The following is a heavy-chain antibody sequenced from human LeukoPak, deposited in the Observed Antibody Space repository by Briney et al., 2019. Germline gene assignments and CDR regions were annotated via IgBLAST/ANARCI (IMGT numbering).Heavy chain of an antibody. Sequence: GGSLRLSCVAPRFMVNDHAMHWVRQTPGKGLEWVAGVFWNGVDKGYADSVKGRFTISRDNSKNTLYLQMNSVTTDDTAVYYCAKATSPYDYVWGTSDWGQGTLVTVSS. J-gene: IGHJ4*02. V-gene: IGHV3-9*01. D-gene: IGHD3-16*01. CDR1: RFMVNDHA. CDR2: VFWNGVDK. CDR3: AKATSPYDYVWGTSD.